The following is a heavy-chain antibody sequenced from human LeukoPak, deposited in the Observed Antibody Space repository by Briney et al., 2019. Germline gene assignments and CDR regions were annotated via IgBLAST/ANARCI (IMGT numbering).Heavy chain of an antibody. Sequence: SETLSLTCTVSGGSISGYYWSWIRQPPGKGLEWTGEINHSGSTNYNPSLKSRVTISVDTSKNQFSLKLSSVTAADTAVYYCAREVGLYYDSSGYGYWGQGTLVTVSS. J-gene: IGHJ4*02. CDR2: INHSGST. CDR3: AREVGLYYDSSGYGY. CDR1: GGSISGYY. V-gene: IGHV4-34*01. D-gene: IGHD3-22*01.